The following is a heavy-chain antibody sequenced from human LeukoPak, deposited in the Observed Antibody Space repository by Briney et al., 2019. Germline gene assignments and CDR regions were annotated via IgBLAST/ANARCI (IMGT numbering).Heavy chain of an antibody. CDR2: IYYSGST. CDR1: GDSISSYY. CDR3: ATGWLRLGAFDY. Sequence: SEALSLTCTVSGDSISSYYWSWIRQPPGKGLEWIGYIYYSGSTNYNPSLKSRVTISVDTSKNQFSLKLSSVTAADTAVYYCATGWLRLGAFDYWGQGTLVTVSS. D-gene: IGHD5-12*01. J-gene: IGHJ4*02. V-gene: IGHV4-59*01.